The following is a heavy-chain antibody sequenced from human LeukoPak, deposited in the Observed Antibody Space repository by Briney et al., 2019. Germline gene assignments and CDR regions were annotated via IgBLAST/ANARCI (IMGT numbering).Heavy chain of an antibody. Sequence: SETLSLTCGVSGGSITNTNYWTWVRQPPGKGLEWIGEVNLQGSTNYNPSLMGRVAISVDASENHISLQLTSVTAADTAVYYCAREGGPYRPLDYSGQGTLVTVSS. V-gene: IGHV4-4*02. CDR3: AREGGPYRPLDY. CDR2: VNLQGST. J-gene: IGHJ4*02. CDR1: GGSITNTNY.